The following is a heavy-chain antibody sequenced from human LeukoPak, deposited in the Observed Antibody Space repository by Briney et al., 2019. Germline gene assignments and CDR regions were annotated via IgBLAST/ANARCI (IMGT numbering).Heavy chain of an antibody. D-gene: IGHD6-19*01. CDR2: IYYSGGT. Sequence: SETLSLTCTVSGGSISSYYWSWIRQPPGKGLEWIGYIYYSGGTNYNPSLKSRVTISVDTSKNQFSLKLSSVTAADTAVYYCARDRRAGYSSGWWWGPDAFDIWGQGTMVTVSS. CDR3: ARDRRAGYSSGWWWGPDAFDI. J-gene: IGHJ3*02. CDR1: GGSISSYY. V-gene: IGHV4-59*01.